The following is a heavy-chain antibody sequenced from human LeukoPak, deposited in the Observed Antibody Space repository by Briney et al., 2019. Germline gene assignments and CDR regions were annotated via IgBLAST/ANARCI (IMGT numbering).Heavy chain of an antibody. CDR1: GFTFSDYY. Sequence: GGSLRLSCTASGFTFSDYYMPWIRQAPGKGLEWISYMSSSGDTIYYADSVKGRFTISRDNSKNTLYLQMNSLRAEDTAVYYCMRWSHDSGYYYMDVWGKGTTVTVSS. CDR3: MRWSHDSGYYYMDV. J-gene: IGHJ6*03. CDR2: MSSSGDTI. D-gene: IGHD3-3*01. V-gene: IGHV3-11*04.